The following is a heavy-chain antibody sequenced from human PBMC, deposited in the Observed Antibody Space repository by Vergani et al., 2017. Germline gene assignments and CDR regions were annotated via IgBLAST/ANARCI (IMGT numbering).Heavy chain of an antibody. CDR1: GYTFTYRY. J-gene: IGHJ5*02. CDR3: ARGSSGYDQNWFDP. D-gene: IGHD5-12*01. Sequence: QVQLVQSGAEVKKPGASVKVSCKASGYTFTYRYLHWVRQAPGQALEWMGWITPFNGNTNYAQKFQDRVTITRDRSMSTAYMELSSLRSEDTAMYYCARGSSGYDQNWFDPWGQGTLVTVSS. V-gene: IGHV1-45*02. CDR2: ITPFNGNT.